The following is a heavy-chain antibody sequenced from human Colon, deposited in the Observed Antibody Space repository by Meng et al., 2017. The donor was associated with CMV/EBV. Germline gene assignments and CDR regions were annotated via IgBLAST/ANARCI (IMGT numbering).Heavy chain of an antibody. V-gene: IGHV1-2*02. CDR3: GTFGGDFDY. D-gene: IGHD3-3*01. CDR2: INPYSGDT. Sequence: QVHLMQSGAEMREPGASVKVSCKPSGYTFTGYLIHWVRQAPGQGLEWMGWINPYSGDTIYAQKFEVGVTMTRDASITTAYLELSSLKSDDTAVYYCGTFGGDFDYWGQGTLVTVSS. J-gene: IGHJ4*02. CDR1: GYTFTGYL.